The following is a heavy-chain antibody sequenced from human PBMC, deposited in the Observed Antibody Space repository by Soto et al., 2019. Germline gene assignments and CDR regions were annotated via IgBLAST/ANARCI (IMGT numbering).Heavy chain of an antibody. CDR2: IIPIFGTA. D-gene: IGHD3-22*01. J-gene: IGHJ4*02. CDR3: ARESVYDSSGYYFPYFDY. Sequence: SVKVSCKASGGTFSSYAISWVRQAPGQGLEWMGGIIPIFGTANYAQKFQGRVTITADESTSTAYMELSSLRSEDTAVYYCARESVYDSSGYYFPYFDYWGQGTLVTVSS. V-gene: IGHV1-69*13. CDR1: GGTFSSYA.